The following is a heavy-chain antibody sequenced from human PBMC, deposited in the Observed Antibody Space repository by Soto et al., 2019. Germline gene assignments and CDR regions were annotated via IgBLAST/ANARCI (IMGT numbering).Heavy chain of an antibody. CDR3: AKDHDYGDSLPFDY. CDR2: IVGIGDTA. Sequence: EVQLLEAGGGLVHPGGSLRLSCAASGFNFRNYGMSWVRQAPGKGLEWLSAIVGIGDTAYYADSVRGRFTISRDNSKNTLYLQLNDLGAEDTAIYYCAKDHDYGDSLPFDYWGQGTLVTVSS. D-gene: IGHD4-17*01. J-gene: IGHJ4*02. V-gene: IGHV3-23*01. CDR1: GFNFRNYG.